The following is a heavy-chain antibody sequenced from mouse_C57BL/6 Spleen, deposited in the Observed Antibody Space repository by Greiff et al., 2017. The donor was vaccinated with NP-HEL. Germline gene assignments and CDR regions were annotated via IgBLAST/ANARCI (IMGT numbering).Heavy chain of an antibody. J-gene: IGHJ1*03. V-gene: IGHV3-6*01. D-gene: IGHD1-1*01. CDR3: AITTVDWYFDV. CDR1: GYSITSGYY. Sequence: EVQLVESGPGLVKPSQSLSLTCSVTGYSITSGYYWNWIRQFPGNKLEWMGYISYDGSNNYNPSLKNRISITRDTSKNQFFLKLNSVTTEDTATYYCAITTVDWYFDVWGTGTTVTVSS. CDR2: ISYDGSN.